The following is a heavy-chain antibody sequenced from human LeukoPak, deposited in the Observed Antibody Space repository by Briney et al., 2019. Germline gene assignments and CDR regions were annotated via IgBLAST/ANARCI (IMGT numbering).Heavy chain of an antibody. D-gene: IGHD6-19*01. V-gene: IGHV1-18*01. Sequence: ASVKVSCKASGYSFTSYGISWVRQAPGQGLEWTGWISTHNGNTNYAQKLQGRVTMTMDTSTSTAYMDLTSLRSDDTAVYYCARGEYGGGWYARGFFDYWGQGTLVTVSS. J-gene: IGHJ4*02. CDR2: ISTHNGNT. CDR3: ARGEYGGGWYARGFFDY. CDR1: GYSFTSYG.